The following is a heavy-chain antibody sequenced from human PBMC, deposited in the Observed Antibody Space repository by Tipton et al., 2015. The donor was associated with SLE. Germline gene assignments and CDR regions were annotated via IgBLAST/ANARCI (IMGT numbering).Heavy chain of an antibody. CDR1: LYSIGRGFY. V-gene: IGHV4-38-2*02. Sequence: TLSLTCTVSLYSIGRGFYWDWVRQAPGKVLEWVATMHHNGSTYYNPSLRSRVAVSMDTSRNQFSLRLKSVTAADTVVYYCATGHFDFWGQGRLVTVSS. CDR2: MHHNGST. D-gene: IGHD1-1*01. CDR3: ATGHFDF. J-gene: IGHJ5*01.